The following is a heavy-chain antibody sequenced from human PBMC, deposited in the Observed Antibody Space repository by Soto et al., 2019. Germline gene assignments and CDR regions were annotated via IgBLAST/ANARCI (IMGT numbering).Heavy chain of an antibody. J-gene: IGHJ5*02. CDR2: INAGNGNI. Sequence: QVQLVQSGAEVKKPGASVKVSCETSGYTFTIFAMHWVRQAPGQSLEWLGYINAGNGNIKYAQKFQDRVTITRDTSARTVYLALSSLTSEDTATYYCARLRVDIWSAAFFDHWGQGTRVTVSS. CDR3: ARLRVDIWSAAFFDH. V-gene: IGHV1-3*01. D-gene: IGHD3-3*01. CDR1: GYTFTIFA.